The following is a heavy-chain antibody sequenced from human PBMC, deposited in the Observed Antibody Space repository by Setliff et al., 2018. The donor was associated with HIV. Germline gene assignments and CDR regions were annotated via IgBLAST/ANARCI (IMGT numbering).Heavy chain of an antibody. CDR1: GYTFTSYG. Sequence: EASVKVSCKASGYTFTSYGISWVRQAPGQGLEWMGWISAYNGNTNFAQKLQGRVTMTTDTSTSTAYMELRSLRSDDTAVYYCARLYYNFWSGYYTGAGPNDYWGQGTLVTVSS. CDR2: ISAYNGNT. D-gene: IGHD3-3*01. V-gene: IGHV1-18*01. J-gene: IGHJ4*02. CDR3: ARLYYNFWSGYYTGAGPNDY.